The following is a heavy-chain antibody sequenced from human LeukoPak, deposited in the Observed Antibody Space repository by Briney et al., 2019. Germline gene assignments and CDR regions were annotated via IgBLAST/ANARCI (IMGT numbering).Heavy chain of an antibody. CDR2: ISDYNGNT. CDR1: GYTFTSYG. Sequence: ASVKVSCKASGYTFTSYGISWVRQAPGQGLEWMGWISDYNGNTNYAQKLQGRVTMTTDTSTSTAYMELRSLRSDDTAVYYCAKTYYYDSSGLNAFDIWGQGTMVTVSS. V-gene: IGHV1-18*01. CDR3: AKTYYYDSSGLNAFDI. J-gene: IGHJ3*02. D-gene: IGHD3-22*01.